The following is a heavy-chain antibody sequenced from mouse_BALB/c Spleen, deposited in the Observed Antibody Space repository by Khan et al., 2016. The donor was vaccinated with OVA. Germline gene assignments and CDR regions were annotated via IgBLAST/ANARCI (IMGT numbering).Heavy chain of an antibody. Sequence: QVQLQQSGTELVKPGASVKLSCKASGYTFTSYDINWVRQRPEQGLEWIGWIFPGDDNTNYNETFKGKATLTTDKSSSTAYMQLSRLTSEDSAVYFCARRRGSMDYWGQGTSVTVSS. J-gene: IGHJ4*01. CDR1: GYTFTSYD. CDR2: IFPGDDNT. V-gene: IGHV1S56*01. CDR3: ARRRGSMDY.